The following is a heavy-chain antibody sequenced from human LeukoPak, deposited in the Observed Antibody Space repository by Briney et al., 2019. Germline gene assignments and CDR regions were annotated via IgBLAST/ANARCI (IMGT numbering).Heavy chain of an antibody. Sequence: GGSLRLSCAASGFTFSSYGMHWVRQAPGKGLEWVAVIWYDGSNKYYADSVKGRFTISRDNSKDTLFLQMNSLRAEDTAIYYCARDIQLSTWGLGTMVTVSS. CDR3: ARDIQLST. D-gene: IGHD5-24*01. CDR2: IWYDGSNK. J-gene: IGHJ3*01. CDR1: GFTFSSYG. V-gene: IGHV3-33*01.